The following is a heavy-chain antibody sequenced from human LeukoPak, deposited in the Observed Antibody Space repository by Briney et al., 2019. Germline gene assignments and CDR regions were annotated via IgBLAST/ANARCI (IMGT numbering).Heavy chain of an antibody. Sequence: SGTLSLTCAVYGGSFSGYYWSWIRQPPGKGLEWIGEINHSGSTNYNPSLKSRVTISVDTSKNQFSLKLSSVTAADTAVYYCARAFSSGYYCDYWGQGTLVTVSS. CDR2: INHSGST. J-gene: IGHJ4*02. CDR3: ARAFSSGYYCDY. CDR1: GGSFSGYY. D-gene: IGHD3-22*01. V-gene: IGHV4-34*01.